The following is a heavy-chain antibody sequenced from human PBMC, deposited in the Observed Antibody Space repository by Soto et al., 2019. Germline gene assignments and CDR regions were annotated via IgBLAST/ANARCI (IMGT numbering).Heavy chain of an antibody. CDR2: IGPESGDT. Sequence: ASVKVSCKASGYTFTGHYIHGVRQAPEQGPEWMGEIGPESGDTRYAQKFQGRVTMTRDMSITTVYMELNNLSPDDTAVYYCARDSQGVPAVTPGYHYFGMDVWGQGTKLTVSS. V-gene: IGHV1-2*02. CDR1: GYTFTGHY. CDR3: ARDSQGVPAVTPGYHYFGMDV. J-gene: IGHJ6*02. D-gene: IGHD2-2*01.